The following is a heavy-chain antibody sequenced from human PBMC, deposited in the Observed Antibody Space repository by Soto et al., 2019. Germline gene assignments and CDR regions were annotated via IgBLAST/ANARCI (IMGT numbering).Heavy chain of an antibody. D-gene: IGHD2-15*01. CDR1: GGTFSSYA. V-gene: IGHV1-69*12. J-gene: IGHJ4*02. Sequence: QVQLVQSGAEVKKPGSSVKVSCKASGGTFSSYAISWVRQAPGQGLEWMGGIIPIFGTANYAQKFQGRVTITADESTSTGYMELRSLRSEETAVYYCARESRYCSGGSCYFLPGIDYWGQGTLVTVSS. CDR3: ARESRYCSGGSCYFLPGIDY. CDR2: IIPIFGTA.